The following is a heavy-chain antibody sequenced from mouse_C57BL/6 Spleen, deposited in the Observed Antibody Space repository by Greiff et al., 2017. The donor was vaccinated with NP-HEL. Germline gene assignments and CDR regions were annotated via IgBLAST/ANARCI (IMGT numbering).Heavy chain of an antibody. CDR1: GYAFTNYL. D-gene: IGHD2-1*01. V-gene: IGHV1-54*01. CDR3: ARYDGNYGYAMDY. Sequence: VQRVESGAELVRPGTSVKVSCKASGYAFTNYLIEWVKQRPGQGLEWIGVINPGSGGTNYNEKFKGQATLTADKSSSTAYMQLSSLTSEDSAVYFCARYDGNYGYAMDYWGQGTSVTVSS. J-gene: IGHJ4*01. CDR2: INPGSGGT.